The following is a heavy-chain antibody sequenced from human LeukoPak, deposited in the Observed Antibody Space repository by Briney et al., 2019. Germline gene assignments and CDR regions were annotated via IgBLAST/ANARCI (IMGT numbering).Heavy chain of an antibody. V-gene: IGHV4-34*01. D-gene: IGHD6-13*01. CDR2: INYSGST. CDR1: GGSFSGYY. J-gene: IGHJ4*02. Sequence: SETLSLTCAVYGGSFSGYYWSWIRQPPGKGLEWIGEINYSGSTNYNPSLKSRVTISVDTSKNQFSLKLGSVTAADTAVYYCARIQVSSWYVPVDYWGQGTLVTVSS. CDR3: ARIQVSSWYVPVDY.